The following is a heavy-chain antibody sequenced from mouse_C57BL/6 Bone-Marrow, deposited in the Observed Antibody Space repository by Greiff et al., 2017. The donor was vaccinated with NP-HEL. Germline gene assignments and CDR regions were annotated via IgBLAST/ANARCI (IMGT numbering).Heavy chain of an antibody. D-gene: IGHD2-4*01. V-gene: IGHV1-59*01. Sequence: QVQLQQPGAELVRPGTSVKLSCKASGYTFTSYWMHWVKQRPGQGLEWIGVIDPSDSYTNYNQKFKGKATLTVDTSSSTAYMQLSSLTSEDSAVYYCARSRLFDYDGFAYWGQGTLVTVSA. CDR1: GYTFTSYW. CDR3: ARSRLFDYDGFAY. CDR2: IDPSDSYT. J-gene: IGHJ3*01.